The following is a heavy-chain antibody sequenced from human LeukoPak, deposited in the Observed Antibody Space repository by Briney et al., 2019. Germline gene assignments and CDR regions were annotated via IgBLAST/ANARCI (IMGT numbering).Heavy chain of an antibody. CDR1: GGTFSSYA. CDR3: ARDWAATMRNLYYFDY. CDR2: IIPILGIA. D-gene: IGHD5-24*01. V-gene: IGHV1-69*04. J-gene: IGHJ4*02. Sequence: GSSVKVSCKASGGTFSSYAISWVRQAPGQGLEWRGRIIPILGIANYAQKFQGRVTITADKSTSTAYMELSSLRSEDTAVYYCARDWAATMRNLYYFDYWGQGTLVTVSS.